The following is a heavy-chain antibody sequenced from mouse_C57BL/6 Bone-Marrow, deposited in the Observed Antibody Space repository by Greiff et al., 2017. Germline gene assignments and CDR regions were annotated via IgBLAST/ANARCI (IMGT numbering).Heavy chain of an antibody. CDR3: ARWRVHYGSSFFDY. Sequence: QVHVKQSGAELARPGASVKLSCKASGYTFTSYGISWVKQRTGQGLEWIGEIYPRSGNPYYNEKFKGKATLTADKSSSTAYMELRSLTSEDSAVFFCARWRVHYGSSFFDYWGQGTTLTVSS. V-gene: IGHV1-81*01. J-gene: IGHJ2*01. CDR2: IYPRSGNP. CDR1: GYTFTSYG. D-gene: IGHD1-1*01.